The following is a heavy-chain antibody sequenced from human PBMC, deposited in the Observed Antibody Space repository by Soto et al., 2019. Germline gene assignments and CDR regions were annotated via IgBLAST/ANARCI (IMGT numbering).Heavy chain of an antibody. V-gene: IGHV3-74*01. CDR2: IKTDGTIT. D-gene: IGHD2-15*01. Sequence: GGPLRLSYAASGFTLSSRWMHWIRQTPGKGLVWVSRIKTDGTITNYADSVKGRFTISRDNAKNTLYLHMNSLRPEDTAMYYCTRDQDTYGQAVFDSWGQGTLVTVSS. J-gene: IGHJ5*01. CDR1: GFTLSSRW. CDR3: TRDQDTYGQAVFDS.